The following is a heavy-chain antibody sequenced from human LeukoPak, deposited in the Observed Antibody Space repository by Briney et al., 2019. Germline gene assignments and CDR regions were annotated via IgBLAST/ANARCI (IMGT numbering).Heavy chain of an antibody. Sequence: SQTLSLTCTVSGGSISSGSYYWSWLRQPAGTGLEWIGRIYTSGISWITNYNPSLKSRVTISLSPSKNQFSLKLSSVTAADTAVYYCARGKGPFDPWGQGTLVTVSS. CDR1: GGSISSGSYY. CDR2: IYTSGISWIT. J-gene: IGHJ5*02. CDR3: ARGKGPFDP. V-gene: IGHV4-61*02.